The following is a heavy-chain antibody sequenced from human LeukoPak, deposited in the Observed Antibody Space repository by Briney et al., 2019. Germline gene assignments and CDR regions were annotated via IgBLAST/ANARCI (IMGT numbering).Heavy chain of an antibody. J-gene: IGHJ4*02. Sequence: GGSLRLSCAASGFTFSDYYMSWIRQAPGKGLEWGSYISSSGSTIYYADSVKGRVTISRDNAKNSLYLQMNSLRAEDTAVYYCARDGSSRSRFPIDYWGQGTLVTVSS. CDR2: ISSSGSTI. V-gene: IGHV3-11*04. D-gene: IGHD6-13*01. CDR3: ARDGSSRSRFPIDY. CDR1: GFTFSDYY.